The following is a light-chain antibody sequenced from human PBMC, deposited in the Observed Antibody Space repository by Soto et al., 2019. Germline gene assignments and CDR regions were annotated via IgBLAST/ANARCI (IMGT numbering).Light chain of an antibody. CDR2: WAT. J-gene: IGKJ4*01. CDR3: HQYFRSPLT. Sequence: DIQMTQSPSSLSASVGDRVTITCRASQGISNYLAWYQQKPGKVPKLLIYWATTRESGVPDRFSGSGSGTDFTLTVSGLQAEDVAIYYCHQYFRSPLTFGGGTKVEVK. V-gene: IGKV1-27*01. CDR1: QGISNY.